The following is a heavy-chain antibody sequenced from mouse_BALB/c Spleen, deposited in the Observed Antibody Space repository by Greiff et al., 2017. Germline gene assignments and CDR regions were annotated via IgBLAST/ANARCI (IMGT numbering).Heavy chain of an antibody. J-gene: IGHJ2*01. CDR2: ISSGGSYT. CDR1: GFTFSSYA. V-gene: IGHV5-9-3*01. CDR3: ARQGLYYGSSSLYFDY. Sequence: EVQLVESGGGLVKPGGSLKLSCAASGFTFSSYAMSWVRQTPEKRLEWVATISSGGSYTYYPDSVKGRFTISRDNAKNTLYLQMSSLRSEDTAMYYCARQGLYYGSSSLYFDYWGQGTTLTVSS. D-gene: IGHD1-1*01.